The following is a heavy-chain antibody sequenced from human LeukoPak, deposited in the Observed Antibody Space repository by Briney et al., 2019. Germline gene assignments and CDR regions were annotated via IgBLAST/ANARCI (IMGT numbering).Heavy chain of an antibody. D-gene: IGHD3-10*02. Sequence: GESLRLSCVASGLTFSNYAMSWVRQAPGKGLEWVSYISSSGSTIYYADSVKGRFTISRDNAKNSLYLQMNSLRAEDTAVYYCAELGITMIGGVWGKGTTVTISS. CDR1: GLTFSNYA. CDR2: ISSSGSTI. CDR3: AELGITMIGGV. J-gene: IGHJ6*04. V-gene: IGHV3-48*03.